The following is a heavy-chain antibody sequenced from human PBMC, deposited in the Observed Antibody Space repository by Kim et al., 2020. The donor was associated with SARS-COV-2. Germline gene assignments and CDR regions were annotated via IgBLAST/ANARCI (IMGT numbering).Heavy chain of an antibody. V-gene: IGHV3-23*01. CDR3: AIRGSNYGAYNF. CDR2: ISHTGDIT. CDR1: GFTFSSYV. J-gene: IGHJ4*02. D-gene: IGHD4-17*01. Sequence: GGSLRLSCAGSGFTFSSYVMSWVRQAPGKGLEWVSAISHTGDITDYADSMKGRFTISRDNSKNTLYLQMNSLRADDTALYYCAIRGSNYGAYNFWGQGTLVTVSS.